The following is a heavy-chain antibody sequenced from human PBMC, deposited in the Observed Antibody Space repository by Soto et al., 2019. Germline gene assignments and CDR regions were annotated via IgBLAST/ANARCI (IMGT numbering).Heavy chain of an antibody. CDR2: IWYDGSNK. Sequence: QVQLVQSGGGVVQPGTSLRLSCAASGFTFSSHGMHWVRQAPGKGLEWVAVIWYDGSNKYYADSVKGRFIISRDNLKNTLYLQMNSLRVVDTAIYYCGRWGDDKLIDRWGQGTLVTVSS. V-gene: IGHV3-33*01. CDR3: GRWGDDKLIDR. J-gene: IGHJ5*02. CDR1: GFTFSSHG. D-gene: IGHD3-16*01.